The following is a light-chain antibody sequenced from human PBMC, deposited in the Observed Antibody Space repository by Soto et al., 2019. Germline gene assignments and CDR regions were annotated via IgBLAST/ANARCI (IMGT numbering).Light chain of an antibody. Sequence: QSVLTQPPSASGTPGQRVTISCSGSSSNIGSNTVNWYQQLPGTAPKLLIYSNNQRPSGVPDRFSGSKSGTSASLAISGLQSEDEAAYYCAAWDASLNGVVFGGGTKVTVL. J-gene: IGLJ2*01. CDR3: AAWDASLNGVV. CDR1: SSNIGSNT. V-gene: IGLV1-44*01. CDR2: SNN.